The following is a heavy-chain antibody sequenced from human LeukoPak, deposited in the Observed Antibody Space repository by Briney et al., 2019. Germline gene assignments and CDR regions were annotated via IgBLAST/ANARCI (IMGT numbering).Heavy chain of an antibody. CDR3: ARGHNDY. V-gene: IGHV3-48*03. CDR2: ISGSGSSI. J-gene: IGHJ4*02. Sequence: GGSLRLSCVASEFPFSSYEMNWVRQAPGKGLEWVSYISGSGSSIYYADSVKGRFTISRDNDKNSLYLQMNSLRAEDTAVYYCARGHNDYCGQGTLVTVSS. CDR1: EFPFSSYE.